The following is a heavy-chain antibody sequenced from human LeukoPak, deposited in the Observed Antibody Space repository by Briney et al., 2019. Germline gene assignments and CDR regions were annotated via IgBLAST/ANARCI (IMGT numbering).Heavy chain of an antibody. D-gene: IGHD6-19*01. J-gene: IGHJ3*02. Sequence: GESLKISCKGSGYSFTSYWIGWVRQMPGKGLEWMGIIYPGDSDTRYSPSFQGQVTISADKSISTAYLQWSSLKASYTAMYYCARGMAVAEGSGAFDIWGQGTMVTVSS. CDR1: GYSFTSYW. CDR2: IYPGDSDT. CDR3: ARGMAVAEGSGAFDI. V-gene: IGHV5-51*01.